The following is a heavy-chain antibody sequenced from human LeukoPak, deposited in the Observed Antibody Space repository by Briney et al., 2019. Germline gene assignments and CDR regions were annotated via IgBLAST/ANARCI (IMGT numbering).Heavy chain of an antibody. CDR3: AKDSGITLTTYYMDV. CDR2: ISGSGGST. J-gene: IGHJ6*03. CDR1: GFTFSSYA. V-gene: IGHV3-23*01. Sequence: GGSLRLSCAASGFTFSSYAMSWVRQAPGKGLEWVSAISGSGGSTYYADSVKGRFTISRDNSKNTLYLQMNSLRAEDTAVYYCAKDSGITLTTYYMDVWGKGTTVTVSS. D-gene: IGHD4-17*01.